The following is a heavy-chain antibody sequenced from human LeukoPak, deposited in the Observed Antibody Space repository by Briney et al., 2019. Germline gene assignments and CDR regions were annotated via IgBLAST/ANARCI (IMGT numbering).Heavy chain of an antibody. D-gene: IGHD3-10*01. CDR2: IYHSGST. Sequence: SGTLSLTCAVSGGSISSSNWWSWVRQPPGKGLEWIGEIYHSGSTNYNPSLKSRVTISVDKSKNQFSLKLSSVTAADTAVYYGARDSGSGSYTNWFDPWGQGTLVTVSS. CDR1: GGSISSSNW. V-gene: IGHV4-4*02. CDR3: ARDSGSGSYTNWFDP. J-gene: IGHJ5*02.